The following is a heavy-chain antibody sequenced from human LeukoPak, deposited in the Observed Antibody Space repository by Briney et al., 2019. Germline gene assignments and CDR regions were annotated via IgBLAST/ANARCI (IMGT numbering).Heavy chain of an antibody. Sequence: GGSLRLSCAASGFTVSSNYMTWVRQAPGKGLEWVSVIYSVGTTYYADSVKGRFTTSRDNSKNTLYLQMSSLRGEDTAVYYCARGLKDDYHLDYWGQGTLVTVSS. CDR1: GFTVSSNY. CDR2: IYSVGTT. V-gene: IGHV3-66*02. J-gene: IGHJ4*02. CDR3: ARGLKDDYHLDY. D-gene: IGHD5-24*01.